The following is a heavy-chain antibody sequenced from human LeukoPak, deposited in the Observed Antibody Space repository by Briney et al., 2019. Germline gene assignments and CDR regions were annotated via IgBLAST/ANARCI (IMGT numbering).Heavy chain of an antibody. D-gene: IGHD3-3*01. CDR1: GFTFSSYA. J-gene: IGHJ5*02. Sequence: GGSLRLSCAASGFTFSSYAMSWVRQAPGKGLVWVSRINSDGSSTSYADSVKGRFTISRDNAKNTLYLQMNSLRAEDTAVYYCARGGNQYYDFWSGYTGWFNPWGQGPLVTVSS. CDR2: INSDGSST. CDR3: ARGGNQYYDFWSGYTGWFNP. V-gene: IGHV3-74*01.